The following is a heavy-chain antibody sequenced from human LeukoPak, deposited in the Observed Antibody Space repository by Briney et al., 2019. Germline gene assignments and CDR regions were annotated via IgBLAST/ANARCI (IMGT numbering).Heavy chain of an antibody. D-gene: IGHD3-22*01. CDR1: GFTFSSYW. CDR2: IKQDGSEK. Sequence: GGSLRLSCAASGFTFSSYWMSWVRQAPGKGLECVANIKQDGSEKYYVDSVKGRFTISRDNAKNSLYLQMNSLRAEDTAVYYCARVSHLYYYDSSGAWNYWGQGTLVTVSS. CDR3: ARVSHLYYYDSSGAWNY. V-gene: IGHV3-7*01. J-gene: IGHJ4*02.